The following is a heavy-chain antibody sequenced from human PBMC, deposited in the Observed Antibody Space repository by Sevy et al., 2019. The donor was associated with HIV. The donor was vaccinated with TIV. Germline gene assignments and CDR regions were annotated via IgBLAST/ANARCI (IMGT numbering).Heavy chain of an antibody. D-gene: IGHD2-2*01. J-gene: IGHJ5*02. CDR1: DGSFSGYY. CDR3: ARSPPVVVVPGAPSWFDP. Sequence: SETLSLTCAVHDGSFSGYYWNWIRQLPGKGLEWIGEINESGITYYNPSLKSRVTISVDMSKKQFSLKLNSVTAVDSAVYFCARSPPVVVVPGAPSWFDPGGQGTLVTVSS. CDR2: INESGIT. V-gene: IGHV4-34*01.